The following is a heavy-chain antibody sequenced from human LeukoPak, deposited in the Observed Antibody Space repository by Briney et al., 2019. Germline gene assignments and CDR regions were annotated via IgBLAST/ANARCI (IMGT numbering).Heavy chain of an antibody. J-gene: IGHJ4*02. CDR3: ARGGLRTRRDPGDY. CDR1: GYTFTSYD. V-gene: IGHV1-8*03. Sequence: ASVKVSCKASGYTFTSYDINWVRQATGQGLEWMGWMNPNSGNTGYAQKFQGRVTITRNTSISTAYMELSSLRSEDTAVYYCARGGLRTRRDPGDYWGQGTLVTVSS. CDR2: MNPNSGNT. D-gene: IGHD4-17*01.